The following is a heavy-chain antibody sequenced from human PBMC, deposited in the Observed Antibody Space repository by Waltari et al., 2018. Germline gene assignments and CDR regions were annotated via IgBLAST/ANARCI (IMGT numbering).Heavy chain of an antibody. CDR2: INHSGST. D-gene: IGHD3-3*01. CDR1: GGSFSGYY. CDR3: ARSRRGLEWLGWHYYMDV. J-gene: IGHJ6*03. V-gene: IGHV4-34*01. Sequence: QVQLQQWGAGLLKPSETLSLTCAVYGGSFSGYYWSWIRQPPGKGLEWIGEINHSGSTNYNPSLKSRVTISVDTSKNQCSLKLSSVTAADTAVYYCARSRRGLEWLGWHYYMDVWGKGTTVTVSS.